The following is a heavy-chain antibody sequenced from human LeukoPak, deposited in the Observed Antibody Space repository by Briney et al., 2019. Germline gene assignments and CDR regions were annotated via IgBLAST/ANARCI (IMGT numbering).Heavy chain of an antibody. J-gene: IGHJ5*02. CDR1: GYTFTGYY. V-gene: IGHV1-2*02. CDR2: INPNSGGT. CDR3: ARGGSIGSYYDFWSGYVNWFDP. Sequence: ASVKVSCKASGYTFTGYYMHWVRQAPGQGLEWMGWINPNSGGTNYAQKFQGRVTMTRDTSISTAYMELSRLRSDDTAVYYCARGGSIGSYYDFWSGYVNWFDPWGQGTLVTVSS. D-gene: IGHD3-3*01.